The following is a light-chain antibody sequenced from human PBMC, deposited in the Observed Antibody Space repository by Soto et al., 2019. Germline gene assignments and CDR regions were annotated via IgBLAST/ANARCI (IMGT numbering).Light chain of an antibody. Sequence: DIVLTQSPGTLSLSPGERATLSCRSSQSDSSNYLAWYQQKPDQAPRLVIYDVSGRATGIPDRFSGSGSGTDFTLTISRLEPEDFAVYYCQQYGSSPTFGQGTKVEIK. CDR1: QSDSSNY. J-gene: IGKJ1*01. CDR2: DVS. V-gene: IGKV3-20*01. CDR3: QQYGSSPT.